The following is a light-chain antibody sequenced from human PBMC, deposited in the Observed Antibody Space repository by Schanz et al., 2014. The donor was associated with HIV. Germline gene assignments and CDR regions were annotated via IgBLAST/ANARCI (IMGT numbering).Light chain of an antibody. CDR3: SSYTSSSTYV. CDR2: DVS. J-gene: IGLJ1*01. CDR1: SSDLGGYNY. V-gene: IGLV2-14*03. Sequence: QSALTQPASVSGSPGQSITISCTGTSSDLGGYNYVSWYQQHPGKAPKLMIYDVSHRPSGVSNRFSGSKSGNTASLTISGLQAEDEADYYCSSYTSSSTYVFGTGTKLTVL.